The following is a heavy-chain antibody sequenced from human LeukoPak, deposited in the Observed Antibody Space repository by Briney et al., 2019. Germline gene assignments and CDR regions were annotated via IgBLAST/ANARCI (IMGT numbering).Heavy chain of an antibody. CDR3: AKEMIATPDAFDI. CDR1: GFTFSSYG. J-gene: IGHJ3*02. Sequence: GGSLRLSCAASGFTFSSYGMHWVRQAPGKGLEWVAFIRYDGSNKYYADSVKGRFTISRDNSKNTLYLQMNSLRAEDTAVYYCAKEMIATPDAFDIWGQGTMVTVSS. CDR2: IRYDGSNK. D-gene: IGHD3-22*01. V-gene: IGHV3-30*02.